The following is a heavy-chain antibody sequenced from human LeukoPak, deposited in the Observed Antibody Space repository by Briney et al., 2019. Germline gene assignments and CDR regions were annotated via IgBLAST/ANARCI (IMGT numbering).Heavy chain of an antibody. D-gene: IGHD1-20*01. CDR1: GYSFRDYW. Sequence: GESLKISCKGFGYSFRDYWIGWVRQMPGKDLEWMGIIFPGESHINYSPTFEGRVTISADKSISTAYLQWSSLKASDTAMYYCARLTGIGPNWFDPWGQGTLVTVSS. CDR3: ARLTGIGPNWFDP. CDR2: IFPGESHI. J-gene: IGHJ5*02. V-gene: IGHV5-51*01.